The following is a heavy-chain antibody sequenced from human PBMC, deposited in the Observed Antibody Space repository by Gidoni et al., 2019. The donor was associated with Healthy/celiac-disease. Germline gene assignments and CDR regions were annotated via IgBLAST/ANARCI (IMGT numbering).Heavy chain of an antibody. CDR2: IYPGDPDT. J-gene: IGHJ3*02. Sequence: EVQLVQSGAEVKKPGESLKISCKGSGYSFTSYWIGWVRQMPGKGLEWMGIIYPGDPDTRYSPSFQGQVTISADKSISTAYLQWSSLKASDTAMYYCARAALPAYCGGDCYDWGANSEGPPGSEGPPNDAFDIWGQGTMVTVSS. V-gene: IGHV5-51*01. CDR1: GYSFTSYW. CDR3: ARAALPAYCGGDCYDWGANSEGPPGSEGPPNDAFDI. D-gene: IGHD2-21*02.